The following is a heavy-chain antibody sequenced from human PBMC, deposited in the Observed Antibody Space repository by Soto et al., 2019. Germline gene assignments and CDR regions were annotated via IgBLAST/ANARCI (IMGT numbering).Heavy chain of an antibody. V-gene: IGHV1-18*01. J-gene: IGHJ3*02. D-gene: IGHD3-22*01. Sequence: QVQLVQSGAEVKKPGASVKVSCKASGYTFTSYGISWVRQAPGQGLEWMGWISAYNGNTNYAQKLQGRVTMTTDTSTSTAYMELRSLRYDDTAVYYCAREPLLYDSSGYNAFDIWGQGTMVTVSS. CDR2: ISAYNGNT. CDR3: AREPLLYDSSGYNAFDI. CDR1: GYTFTSYG.